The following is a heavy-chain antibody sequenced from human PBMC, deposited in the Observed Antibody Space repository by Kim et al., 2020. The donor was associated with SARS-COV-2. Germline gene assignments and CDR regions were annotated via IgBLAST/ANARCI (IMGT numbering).Heavy chain of an antibody. Sequence: TYHQTSGKGRCTICRDNSKNPLYLQMNSMGDEETAVYYCARFPGTLLLAWGQGTLVTVSS. V-gene: IGHV3-66*01. CDR2: T. CDR3: ARFPGTLLLA. J-gene: IGHJ4*02. D-gene: IGHD3-16*01.